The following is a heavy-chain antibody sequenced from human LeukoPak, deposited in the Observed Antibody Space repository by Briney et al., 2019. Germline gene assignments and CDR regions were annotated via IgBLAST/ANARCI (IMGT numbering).Heavy chain of an antibody. CDR3: AKVRTYFYHGLDV. Sequence: GGSLRLSCAASGFTFSSSAMSWVRQVPGKGLEWVSGISASGGSTNYADSVRGRFTISRDNSKNTLYVQMNSLRAEDTAVYYCAKVRTYFYHGLDVWGQGTTVTVSS. D-gene: IGHD1-14*01. CDR1: GFTFSSSA. V-gene: IGHV3-23*01. J-gene: IGHJ6*02. CDR2: ISASGGST.